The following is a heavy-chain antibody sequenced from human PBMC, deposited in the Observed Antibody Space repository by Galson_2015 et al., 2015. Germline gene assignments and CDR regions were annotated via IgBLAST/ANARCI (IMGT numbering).Heavy chain of an antibody. D-gene: IGHD5-18*01. J-gene: IGHJ4*02. CDR1: GFTFSSYA. V-gene: IGHV3-23*01. Sequence: SLRLSCAASGFTFSSYAMSWVRQAPGKGLEWVSAISGSGSSTYYADPVKGRFTISRDNSKNTLYLQMNSLRAEDTAVYYCAKDLGIAMVFGFRGQGTLVNVSS. CDR3: AKDLGIAMVFGF. CDR2: ISGSGSST.